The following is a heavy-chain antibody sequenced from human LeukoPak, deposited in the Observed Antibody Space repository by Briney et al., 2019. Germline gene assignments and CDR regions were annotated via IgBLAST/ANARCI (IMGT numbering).Heavy chain of an antibody. CDR3: ARGVPEGHFDY. Sequence: TLSLTCTVSGGSISSDGYYWSWIRQHPGKGLEWIGYIYYSGSTFHNPSLKSRITVSVDTSKNQFSLKLSSVTAADTAMYYCARGVPEGHFDYWGQGTLVTVSS. CDR2: IYYSGST. V-gene: IGHV4-31*03. CDR1: GGSISSDGYY. J-gene: IGHJ4*02.